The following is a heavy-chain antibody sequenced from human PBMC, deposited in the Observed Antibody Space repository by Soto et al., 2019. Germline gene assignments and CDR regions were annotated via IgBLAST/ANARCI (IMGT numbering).Heavy chain of an antibody. V-gene: IGHV1-2*02. CDR1: GGTFTGYY. D-gene: IGHD3-22*01. CDR2: INPNSGGT. J-gene: IGHJ4*02. Sequence: QVQLVQSGAEVKKPGSSVKVSCKASGGTFTGYYMHWVRQAPGQGLEWMGWINPNSGGTNYAQKFQGRVTMTRDTSISTAYMELSRLRSDDTAVYYCARGNKYYYDSSGCSFDYWGQGTLVTVSS. CDR3: ARGNKYYYDSSGCSFDY.